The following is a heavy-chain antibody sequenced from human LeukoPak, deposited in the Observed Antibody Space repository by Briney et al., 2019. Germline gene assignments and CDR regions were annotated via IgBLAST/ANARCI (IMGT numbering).Heavy chain of an antibody. CDR3: ACEERGYSGYDYFDY. Sequence: EASVKVSCKASGGTFSSYAISWVRQAPGQGLEWMGRIIPILGIANYAQKFQGRVTITADKSTSTAYMELSSLRSEDTAVYYCACEERGYSGYDYFDYWGQGTLVTVSS. CDR1: GGTFSSYA. CDR2: IIPILGIA. D-gene: IGHD5-12*01. V-gene: IGHV1-69*04. J-gene: IGHJ4*02.